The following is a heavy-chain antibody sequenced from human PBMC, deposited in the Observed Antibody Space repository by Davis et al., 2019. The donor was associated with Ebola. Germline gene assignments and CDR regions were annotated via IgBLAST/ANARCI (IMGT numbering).Heavy chain of an antibody. CDR1: GFTFSSYA. J-gene: IGHJ4*02. V-gene: IGHV3-73*01. CDR2: IRSKANSYAT. CDR3: SGGSTPLDY. Sequence: PGGSLRLSCAASGFTFSSYAMSWVRQAPGKGLEWVGRIRSKANSYATACAASVKGRFTISRDDSKNTAYLQMNSLKTEDTAVYYCSGGSTPLDYWGQGTLVTVSS. D-gene: IGHD3-10*01.